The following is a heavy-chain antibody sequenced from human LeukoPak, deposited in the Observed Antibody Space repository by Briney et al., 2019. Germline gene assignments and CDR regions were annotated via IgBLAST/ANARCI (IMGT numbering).Heavy chain of an antibody. J-gene: IGHJ4*02. CDR2: IYYSGST. CDR3: ARVRVAARYFDY. Sequence: SETLSLTCTVSGGSISSYYWSWIRQPPGKGLEWIGYIYYSGSTNYKPSLKSRVTISVDTSKNQFSLKLSSVTAADTAVYYCARVRVAARYFDYWGQGTLVTVSS. V-gene: IGHV4-59*08. CDR1: GGSISSYY. D-gene: IGHD6-6*01.